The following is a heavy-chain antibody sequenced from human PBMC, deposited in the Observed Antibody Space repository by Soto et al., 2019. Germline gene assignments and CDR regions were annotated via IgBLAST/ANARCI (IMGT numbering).Heavy chain of an antibody. CDR2: IWYDGSNK. CDR3: ARDAVVPAANYYYYGMDV. Sequence: PGGSLRLSCAASGFTFSSYGMHWVRQAPGKGLEWVAVIWYDGSNKYYADSVKGRFTISRDNSKNTLYLQMNSLRAEDTAVYYCARDAVVPAANYYYYGMDVWGQGITVTVSS. CDR1: GFTFSSYG. D-gene: IGHD2-2*01. J-gene: IGHJ6*02. V-gene: IGHV3-33*01.